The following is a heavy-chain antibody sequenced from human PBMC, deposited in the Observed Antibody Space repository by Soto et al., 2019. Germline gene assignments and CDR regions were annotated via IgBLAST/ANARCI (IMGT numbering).Heavy chain of an antibody. Sequence: PSETLSLTCTVSGGSISCFFWTWVRQPPGMPLEGLGHVAASGSTAYNPSLRSRLSLSLDVSKNRFSLELTSVTAADTATYFCARGGSTYYYYGLDVWGQGTTVTVSS. CDR1: GGSISCFF. V-gene: IGHV4-4*07. CDR3: ARGGSTYYYYGLDV. J-gene: IGHJ6*02. CDR2: VAASGST.